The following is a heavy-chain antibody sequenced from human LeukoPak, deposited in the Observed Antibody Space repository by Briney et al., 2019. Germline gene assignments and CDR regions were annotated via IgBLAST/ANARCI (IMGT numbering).Heavy chain of an antibody. V-gene: IGHV3-48*04. Sequence: GGSLRLSCAVSGFRFSSYSMNWIRQAPGKGLEWVSYISSSDTTIYYADSVKGRFTISRDNAKNSLYLQMNSLRAEDTAVYYCARRRDSGSLQHFDYWGEGTLVTVSS. CDR2: ISSSDTTI. CDR3: ARRRDSGSLQHFDY. CDR1: GFRFSSYS. J-gene: IGHJ4*02. D-gene: IGHD1-26*01.